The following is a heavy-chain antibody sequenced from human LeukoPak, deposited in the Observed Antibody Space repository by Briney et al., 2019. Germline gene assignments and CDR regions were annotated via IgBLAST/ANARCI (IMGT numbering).Heavy chain of an antibody. CDR2: INPNTGAT. CDR3: ARGAHYDSSGYFGY. Sequence: ASVKVSCKASGYTLTGYYLHWVRQAPGQGLEWMGWINPNTGATHSAQKFQGRITMTRDTSTSTAYMELRSLRSDDTAVYYCARGAHYDSSGYFGYWGQGTLVTASS. J-gene: IGHJ4*02. D-gene: IGHD3-22*01. V-gene: IGHV1-2*02. CDR1: GYTLTGYY.